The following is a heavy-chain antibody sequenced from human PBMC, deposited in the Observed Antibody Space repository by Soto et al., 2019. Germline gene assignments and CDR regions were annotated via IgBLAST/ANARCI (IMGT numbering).Heavy chain of an antibody. D-gene: IGHD3-10*01. J-gene: IGHJ4*02. CDR3: ATRFGSGSRAFDY. CDR1: GDTFNFYT. Sequence: QVQLVQSGAEVKKPGSSVKVSCKASGDTFNFYTINWVRQAPGLGLEWMGRFNPILSFSNSALKFQGRVKLTADKATRTAYMVLSGLRSEDTAIYYCATRFGSGSRAFDYWGQGALVTVSS. V-gene: IGHV1-69*02. CDR2: FNPILSFS.